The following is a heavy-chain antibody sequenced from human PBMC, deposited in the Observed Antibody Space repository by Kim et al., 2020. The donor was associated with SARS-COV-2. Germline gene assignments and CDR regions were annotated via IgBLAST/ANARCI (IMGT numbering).Heavy chain of an antibody. CDR1: GFTFDDYA. D-gene: IGHD3-10*01. V-gene: IGHV3-20*04. CDR3: ARRDAFGWFDP. Sequence: GGSLRLSCAASGFTFDDYAMSWVRQPPGKGLEWVSRINWNGDTTAYADSVKGRFTISRDNAKNSLYLQMNSLIAEDTALYYCARRDAFGWFDPWGQGTLVTVSS. J-gene: IGHJ5*02. CDR2: INWNGDTT.